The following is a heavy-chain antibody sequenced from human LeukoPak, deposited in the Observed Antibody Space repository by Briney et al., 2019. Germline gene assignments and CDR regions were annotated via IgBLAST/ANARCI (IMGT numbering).Heavy chain of an antibody. J-gene: IGHJ4*02. Sequence: GESLKISCRGSGYTFTTYWIGGGCQMPGTGLEWMGIIYPGDSDTRYTPSFQGQVTMSADKSINTAYLQWSSLRASHTAMYYCARRQGCSSSSCPPDYWGQGTLVTVSP. V-gene: IGHV5-51*01. CDR1: GYTFTTYW. D-gene: IGHD2-2*01. CDR2: IYPGDSDT. CDR3: ARRQGCSSSSCPPDY.